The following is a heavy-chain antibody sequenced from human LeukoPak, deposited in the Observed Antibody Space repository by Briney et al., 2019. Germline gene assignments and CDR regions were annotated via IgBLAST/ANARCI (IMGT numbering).Heavy chain of an antibody. CDR2: ISSGSSTI. V-gene: IGHV3-48*01. J-gene: IGHJ5*02. D-gene: IGHD6-13*01. CDR3: AKEKGSSSLGRFGP. Sequence: GGSLRLSCAASGFTFSIYSMNWVRQAPGKGLEWLSFISSGSSTIYYADSVKGRFTISRDNSKNTLYLQMNSLRAEDTAVYYCAKEKGSSSLGRFGPWGQGTLVTVSS. CDR1: GFTFSIYS.